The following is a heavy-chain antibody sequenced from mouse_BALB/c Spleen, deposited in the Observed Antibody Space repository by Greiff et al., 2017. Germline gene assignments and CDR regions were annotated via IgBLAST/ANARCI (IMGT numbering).Heavy chain of an antibody. D-gene: IGHD1-1*01. V-gene: IGHV1S127*01. J-gene: IGHJ2*01. Sequence: VQLQQPGAELVKPGASVKMSCKASGYTFTSYWMHWVKQRPGQGLEWIGVIDPSDSYTSYNQKFKGKATLTVDTSSSTAYMQLSSLTSEDSAVYYCTRSTHYYGSSFYYFDYWGQGTTRTVSS. CDR1: GYTFTSYW. CDR2: IDPSDSYT. CDR3: TRSTHYYGSSFYYFDY.